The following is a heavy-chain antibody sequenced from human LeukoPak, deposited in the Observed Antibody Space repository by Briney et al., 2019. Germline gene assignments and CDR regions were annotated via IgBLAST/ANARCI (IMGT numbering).Heavy chain of an antibody. CDR2: ISGNGGDT. J-gene: IGHJ4*02. D-gene: IGHD3-22*01. Sequence: GGTLRLSCAASGFTFSTYSMSWVRQAPGKGLEWVSVISGNGGDTFYADSVKGRFTISRDNSKNTLYLQMNRLRAEDTAVYYCAKATDSSGFPTAFDYWGQGTLVTVSS. V-gene: IGHV3-23*01. CDR1: GFTFSTYS. CDR3: AKATDSSGFPTAFDY.